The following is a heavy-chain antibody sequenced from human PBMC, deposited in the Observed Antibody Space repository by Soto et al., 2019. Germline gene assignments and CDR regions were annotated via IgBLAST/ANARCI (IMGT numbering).Heavy chain of an antibody. Sequence: PGGSLRLSCAASGFTFSSCEMNWVRQAPGKGLEWISYISSSGNTIYYADSVKGRFAISRDNAKKSLYLQMNSLRAEDTAVYYCVRELYSGYDYYFDYWGQGTLVTVS. CDR1: GFTFSSCE. D-gene: IGHD5-12*01. CDR2: ISSSGNTI. J-gene: IGHJ4*02. V-gene: IGHV3-48*03. CDR3: VRELYSGYDYYFDY.